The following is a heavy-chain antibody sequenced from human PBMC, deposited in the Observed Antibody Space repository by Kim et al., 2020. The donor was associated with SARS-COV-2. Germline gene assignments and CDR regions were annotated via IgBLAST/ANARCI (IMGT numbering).Heavy chain of an antibody. V-gene: IGHV3-53*01. Sequence: GGSLRLSCAASGFSVSDNYVNWVRQLPGMGLEWVSIIYSGGPTYYADSVKGRFSMSRDNSQNTVSLQMNSLKPDDTAIYFCARGRAGDHGGSFDSWGQGTLVTVSS. CDR1: GFSVSDNY. J-gene: IGHJ5*01. D-gene: IGHD4-17*01. CDR2: IYSGGPT. CDR3: ARGRAGDHGGSFDS.